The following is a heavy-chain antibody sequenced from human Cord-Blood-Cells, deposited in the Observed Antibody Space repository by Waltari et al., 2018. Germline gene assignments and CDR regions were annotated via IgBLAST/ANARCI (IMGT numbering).Heavy chain of an antibody. CDR1: GSSISSSSYY. CDR2: IYYSGST. D-gene: IGHD3-3*01. CDR3: ARGTVPDFWSGYKYYFDY. Sequence: QLQLQESGPGLVKPSETLSLTCTVSGSSISSSSYYWGWIRQPPGKGLEWIGSIYYSGSTYYNPSLESRVTISVDTSKNQFSLKLSSVTAADTAVYYCARGTVPDFWSGYKYYFDYWGQGTLVTVSS. J-gene: IGHJ4*02. V-gene: IGHV4-39*01.